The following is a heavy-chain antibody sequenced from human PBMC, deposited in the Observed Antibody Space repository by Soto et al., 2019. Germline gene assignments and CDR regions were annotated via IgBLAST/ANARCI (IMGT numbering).Heavy chain of an antibody. D-gene: IGHD2-8*01. V-gene: IGHV2-70*11. CDR2: IDWDDDK. J-gene: IGHJ6*03. CDR1: GFSLSTSGMC. CDR3: ARIGSNGVCSFSGMDV. Sequence: GSGPTLVNPTQTLTLTCTFSGFSLSTSGMCVSWIRQPPGKALEWLARIDWDDDKYYSTSLKTRLTISKDTSKNQVVLTMTNMDPVDTATYYCARIGSNGVCSFSGMDVWGKGPTVTVSS.